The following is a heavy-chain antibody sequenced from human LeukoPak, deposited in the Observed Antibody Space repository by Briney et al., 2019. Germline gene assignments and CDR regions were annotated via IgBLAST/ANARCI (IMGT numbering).Heavy chain of an antibody. J-gene: IGHJ4*02. V-gene: IGHV4-38-2*01. CDR1: GYSISSGYY. Sequence: PSETLSLTCAVSGYSISSGYYWGWIRQPPGEGLEWIGSIYHSGSTYYNPSLKSRVTISVDTSKNQFSLKLSSVTAADTAVYYWARIGYSSGWYVGRGGYYFDYWGQGTLVTVSS. D-gene: IGHD6-19*01. CDR2: IYHSGST. CDR3: ARIGYSSGWYVGRGGYYFDY.